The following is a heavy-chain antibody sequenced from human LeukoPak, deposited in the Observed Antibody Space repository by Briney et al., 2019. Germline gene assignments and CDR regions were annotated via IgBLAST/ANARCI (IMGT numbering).Heavy chain of an antibody. Sequence: PSETLSLTCTVSGGSISSYYWSWIRQPPGKGLEWIGYIYTSGSTNYNPSLKSRVTISVDTSKSQFSLKLSSVTAADTAVYYCARHWELLEGDYYYYSMDVWGKGTTVTVSS. V-gene: IGHV4-4*09. CDR3: ARHWELLEGDYYYYSMDV. J-gene: IGHJ6*03. D-gene: IGHD1-26*01. CDR1: GGSISSYY. CDR2: IYTSGST.